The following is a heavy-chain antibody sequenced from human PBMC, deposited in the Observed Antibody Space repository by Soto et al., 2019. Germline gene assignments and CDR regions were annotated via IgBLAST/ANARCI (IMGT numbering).Heavy chain of an antibody. J-gene: IGHJ4*02. CDR3: AFGNLSYYFDF. V-gene: IGHV3-33*01. CDR1: GFTFSGFG. D-gene: IGHD3-16*01. CDR2: VWYDGSDK. Sequence: PGGSLRLSCAASGFTFSGFGMHWVRQAPGKGLEWVAIVWYDGSDKYYADSVKGRFTISRDNSKNTLYLQMNSLRAGDTAVYHCAFGNLSYYFDFWGQGTPVTVSS.